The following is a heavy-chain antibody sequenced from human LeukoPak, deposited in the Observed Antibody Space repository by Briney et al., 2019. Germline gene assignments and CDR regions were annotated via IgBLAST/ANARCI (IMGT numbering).Heavy chain of an antibody. CDR3: TRHRYYYDSSGSTLPWFDP. J-gene: IGHJ5*02. CDR1: GGSFSTSSYY. D-gene: IGHD3-22*01. CDR2: IYYGGST. V-gene: IGHV4-39*01. Sequence: SETLSLTCTASGGSFSTSSYYWGWIRQPPGKGLEWIGSIYYGGSTYYNPSLKSRVTISVDTSKRQFSLKLTSVIAADTAVYYCTRHRYYYDSSGSTLPWFDPWGQGTLVTVSS.